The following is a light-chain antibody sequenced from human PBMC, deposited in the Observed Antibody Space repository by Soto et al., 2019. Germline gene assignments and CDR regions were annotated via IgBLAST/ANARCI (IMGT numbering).Light chain of an antibody. CDR1: QTISSW. CDR2: DAS. J-gene: IGKJ5*01. V-gene: IGKV1-33*01. Sequence: DIQMTQSPSSLSASVGDRVTISCRASQTISSWLAWYQQKPGKAPKLLIYDASNLETGVPSRFSGSGSGTDFTFTISSLQPEDIATYYCQQYDNLIIFGQGTRLEI. CDR3: QQYDNLII.